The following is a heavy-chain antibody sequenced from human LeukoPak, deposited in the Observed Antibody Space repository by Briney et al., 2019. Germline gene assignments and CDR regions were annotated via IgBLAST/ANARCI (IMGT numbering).Heavy chain of an antibody. J-gene: IGHJ4*02. D-gene: IGHD5-18*01. CDR2: IYHSGST. Sequence: SETLSLTCTVSGGSISSYYWSWIRQPPGKGLEWIGYIYHSGSTYYNPSLKSRVTISVDRSKNRFSLKLSSVTAADTAVYYCAGRTYGYVMVDYWGQGTLVTVSS. CDR1: GGSISSYY. V-gene: IGHV4-59*04. CDR3: AGRTYGYVMVDY.